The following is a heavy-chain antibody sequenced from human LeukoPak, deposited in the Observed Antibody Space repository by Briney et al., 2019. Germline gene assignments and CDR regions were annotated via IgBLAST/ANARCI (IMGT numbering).Heavy chain of an antibody. V-gene: IGHV3-23*01. D-gene: IGHD1-7*01. J-gene: IGHJ6*03. Sequence: GGSLRLSCAASGFTFSSYAMSWVRQAPGKGLEWVSAISGSGGSTYYADSVKGRFTISRDNSKDTLYLQMNSLRAEDTAVYYCAKRRGLELLYYYYMDVWGKGTTVTVSS. CDR1: GFTFSSYA. CDR2: ISGSGGST. CDR3: AKRRGLELLYYYYMDV.